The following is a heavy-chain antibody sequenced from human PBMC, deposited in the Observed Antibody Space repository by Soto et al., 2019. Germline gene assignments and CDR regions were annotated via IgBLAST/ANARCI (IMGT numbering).Heavy chain of an antibody. J-gene: IGHJ5*02. CDR3: ARGGASSKWLDP. CDR2: ISSSGST. V-gene: IGHV4-59*01. D-gene: IGHD3-10*01. Sequence: SETLSLTCTVSGGSIYYNYWSWIRQSPEKGLEWIASISSSGSTLYNPSLKSRVTISVDTSKDHFSLKLNSVTAADTAVYYCARGGASSKWLDPWGQGTLVTVSS. CDR1: GGSIYYNY.